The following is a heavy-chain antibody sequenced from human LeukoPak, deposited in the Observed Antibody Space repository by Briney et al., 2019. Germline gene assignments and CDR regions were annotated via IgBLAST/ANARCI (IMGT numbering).Heavy chain of an antibody. CDR2: INQDGSEK. V-gene: IGHV3-7*02. CDR1: GFTFNIYS. D-gene: IGHD2-15*01. J-gene: IGHJ3*02. CDR3: ASPAWSDALDM. Sequence: GGSLRLSCAASGFTFNIYSMSWVRQAPGKGLEWVANINQDGSEKYYVDSVKGRFTISRDSAKKSLYLQMNSLRAEDTAIYYCASPAWSDALDMWGQGTRVTVSS.